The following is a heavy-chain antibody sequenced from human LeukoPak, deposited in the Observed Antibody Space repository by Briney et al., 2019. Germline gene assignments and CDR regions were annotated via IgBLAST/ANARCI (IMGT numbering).Heavy chain of an antibody. CDR2: INPNSGGA. D-gene: IGHD2-21*02. J-gene: IGHJ6*04. V-gene: IGHV1-2*06. CDR3: ARDFCGGDCYSRSTYMDV. CDR1: GYTFTGYY. Sequence: ASVKVSCKASGYTFTGYYMHWVRPAPGQGLEWMGRINPNSGGANYAQKFQGRVTMTRATSISTAYMELSRLRSDDTAVYYCARDFCGGDCYSRSTYMDVWGKGTTVTVSS.